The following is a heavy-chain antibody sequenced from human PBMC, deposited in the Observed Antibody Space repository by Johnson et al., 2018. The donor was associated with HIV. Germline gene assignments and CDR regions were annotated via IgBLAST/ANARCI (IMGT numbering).Heavy chain of an antibody. CDR3: AKIGQWRERLDAFDV. Sequence: VQLVESGGGLVQPGRSLRLSCAASGFTFDDYAMHWVRQAPGKGLEWVSGISWNSGSIGYADSVKGRFTISRDNSKNTLYLQMNSLRPEDTAVYYCAKIGQWRERLDAFDVWGQGTMVTVSS. CDR1: GFTFDDYA. CDR2: ISWNSGSI. D-gene: IGHD6-19*01. V-gene: IGHV3-9*01. J-gene: IGHJ3*01.